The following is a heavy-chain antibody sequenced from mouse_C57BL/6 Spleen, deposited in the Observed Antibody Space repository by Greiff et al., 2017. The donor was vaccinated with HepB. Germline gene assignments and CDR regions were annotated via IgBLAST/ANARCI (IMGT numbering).Heavy chain of an antibody. V-gene: IGHV1-76*01. CDR3: ARGWLLREDYAMDY. J-gene: IGHJ4*01. CDR1: GYTFTDYY. CDR2: IYPGSGNT. Sequence: VKLMESGAELVRPGASVKLSCKASGYTFTDYYINWVKQRPGQGLEWIARIYPGSGNTYYNEKFKGKATLTAEKSSSTAYMQLSSLTSEDSAVYFCARGWLLREDYAMDYWGQGTSVTVSS. D-gene: IGHD2-3*01.